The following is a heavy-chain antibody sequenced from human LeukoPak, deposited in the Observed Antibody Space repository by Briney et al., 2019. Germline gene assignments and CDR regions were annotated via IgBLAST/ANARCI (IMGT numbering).Heavy chain of an antibody. Sequence: GGSLRLSCAASGFTFSSYSMNWVRQAPGKGLEWVSSISSSSSYIYYADSVKGRFTISRDNAKNSLYLQMNSLRAEDTAVYYCARDMRLELPASSGYYYGMDVWGQGTTVTVSS. CDR3: ARDMRLELPASSGYYYGMDV. CDR2: ISSSSSYI. J-gene: IGHJ6*02. D-gene: IGHD1-7*01. CDR1: GFTFSSYS. V-gene: IGHV3-21*01.